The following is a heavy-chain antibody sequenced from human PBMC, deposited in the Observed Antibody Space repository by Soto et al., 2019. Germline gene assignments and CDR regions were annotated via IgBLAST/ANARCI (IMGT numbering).Heavy chain of an antibody. Sequence: GGSLRLSCAASVFTFSSYGMHWVRQAPGKGLEWVAVIWYDGSNKYYADSVKGRFTISRDNSKNTLYLQMNSLRAEDTAVYYCARRKGYCSSTSCQNDAFDIWGQGTMVTVSS. CDR2: IWYDGSNK. CDR3: ARRKGYCSSTSCQNDAFDI. J-gene: IGHJ3*02. CDR1: VFTFSSYG. V-gene: IGHV3-33*01. D-gene: IGHD2-2*01.